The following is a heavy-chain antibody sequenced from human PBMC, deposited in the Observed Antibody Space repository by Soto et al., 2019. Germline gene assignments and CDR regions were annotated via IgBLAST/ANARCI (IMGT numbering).Heavy chain of an antibody. CDR1: GFTFSSYA. CDR3: AYSSTPFDY. Sequence: EVQLLESGGGLVQPGGSLRLSCAASGFTFSSYAMSWVRQAPGKGLEWVSAISGSGGSTYYADSVKGRFTISRDNSKNTRDLQMDSLRAEDTAVYYCAYSSTPFDYWGQGTLVTVSS. D-gene: IGHD6-13*01. V-gene: IGHV3-23*01. J-gene: IGHJ4*02. CDR2: ISGSGGST.